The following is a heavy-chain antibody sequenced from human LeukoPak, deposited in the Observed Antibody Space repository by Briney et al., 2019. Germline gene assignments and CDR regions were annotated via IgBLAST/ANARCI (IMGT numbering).Heavy chain of an antibody. J-gene: IGHJ4*02. V-gene: IGHV4-59*01. CDR1: GGSISSYY. CDR2: IYYSGST. Sequence: PSETLSLTCTVSGGSISSYYWSWIRQPPGKGLEWIGYIYYSGSTNYNPSLKSRVTISVDTSKNQFSLKLSSVTAADTAVYYCARVPLQYSSSWYYFDYWGQGTLVTVSS. CDR3: ARVPLQYSSSWYYFDY. D-gene: IGHD6-13*01.